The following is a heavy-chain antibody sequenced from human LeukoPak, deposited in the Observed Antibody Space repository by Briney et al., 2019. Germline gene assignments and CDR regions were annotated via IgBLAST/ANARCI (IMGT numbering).Heavy chain of an antibody. CDR3: AALHTGTFVDY. V-gene: IGHV3-30*02. Sequence: PGGSLRLSCAASGFSFRGYGMHWVRQVPGTGLEWVAFIRYDGRTKFYADSVKGRFAISRDNSKNTLSLQMNSLRTEDTAVYYCAALHTGTFVDYWGQGTLVTVSS. J-gene: IGHJ4*02. CDR2: IRYDGRTK. D-gene: IGHD4-17*01. CDR1: GFSFRGYG.